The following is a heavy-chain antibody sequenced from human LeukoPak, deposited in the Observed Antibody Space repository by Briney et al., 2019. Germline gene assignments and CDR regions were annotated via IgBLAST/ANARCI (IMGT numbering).Heavy chain of an antibody. CDR2: IGGSDGST. Sequence: GGSLGLSCVASGFTFNNYYMTWVRQAPGKGLEWVSTIGGSDGSTYYADSVKGRFTISRDNAKNTQSLQMSSLRTEDTAIYYCVKDRYVARGDYLDFWGQGTLVTVSS. J-gene: IGHJ4*02. CDR3: VKDRYVARGDYLDF. CDR1: GFTFNNYY. V-gene: IGHV3-23*01. D-gene: IGHD3-10*01.